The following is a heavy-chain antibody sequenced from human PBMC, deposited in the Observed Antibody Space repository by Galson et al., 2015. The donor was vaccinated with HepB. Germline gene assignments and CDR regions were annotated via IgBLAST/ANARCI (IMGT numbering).Heavy chain of an antibody. CDR1: GDSFSSYW. J-gene: IGHJ4*02. CDR2: IDPSDSET. CDR3: ASGPCSGGWKHNAGY. V-gene: IGHV5-10-1*01. Sequence: QSGAEVKKPGESLRISCKGSGDSFSSYWISWVRQMPGKGLEWMGRIDPSDSETHYNPSFQGHVTISTDRSINTAYLQWGSLLTSDTAMYYCASGPCSGGWKHNAGYWGQGALVTVSS. D-gene: IGHD2-15*01.